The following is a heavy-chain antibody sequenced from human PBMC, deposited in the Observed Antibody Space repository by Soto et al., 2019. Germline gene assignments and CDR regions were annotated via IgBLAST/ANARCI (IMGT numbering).Heavy chain of an antibody. J-gene: IGHJ6*02. Sequence: GASVKASCKASGGTFSNYGISWVRQAPGQGLEWMGGIIPILGAANYAQKFQGRVTITADESTTTAYMELSSLRSEDTAVYFCARRDSYYGLDVWGQGTTVTVSS. CDR3: ARRDSYYGLDV. V-gene: IGHV1-69*13. CDR1: GGTFSNYG. CDR2: IIPILGAA.